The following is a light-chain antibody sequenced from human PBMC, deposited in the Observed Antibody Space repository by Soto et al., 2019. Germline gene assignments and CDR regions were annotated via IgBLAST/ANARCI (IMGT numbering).Light chain of an antibody. CDR2: GAS. Sequence: EIVLTQSPGTLSLSPGERATLSCRASQSVSSSYLAWYQQKPGQAPRLLIYGASSRATGIPDRFSGSGSVTDFTLTISRLEPEDFAVYYCQQYGSSPSLTFGPGTKVDIK. J-gene: IGKJ3*01. CDR3: QQYGSSPSLT. CDR1: QSVSSSY. V-gene: IGKV3-20*01.